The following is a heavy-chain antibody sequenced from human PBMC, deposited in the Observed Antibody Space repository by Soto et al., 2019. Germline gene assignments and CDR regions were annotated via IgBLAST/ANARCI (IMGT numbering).Heavy chain of an antibody. CDR1: GYSFTNYW. CDR3: ARLLYYDSSGYYRAHFDY. Sequence: PGESLKISCKGSGYSFTNYWIGWVRQMPGKGLEWMGIIYPSDSDTRYSPSFQGQVTISADKSISTAYLQWSSLKASDTAMYYCARLLYYDSSGYYRAHFDYWGQGTLVTVSS. J-gene: IGHJ4*02. V-gene: IGHV5-51*01. CDR2: IYPSDSDT. D-gene: IGHD3-22*01.